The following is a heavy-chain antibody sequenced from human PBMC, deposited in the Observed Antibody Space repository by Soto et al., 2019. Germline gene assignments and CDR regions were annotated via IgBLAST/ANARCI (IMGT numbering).Heavy chain of an antibody. CDR1: GGSFSGYY. D-gene: IGHD2-15*01. CDR3: ARSSYCSGGSCYFIDFDY. CDR2: INHSGST. Sequence: SETLSLTCAVYGGSFSGYYWSWIRQPPGKGLEWIGEINHSGSTNYNPSLKSRVTISVDTSKNQFSLKLSSVTAADTAVYYCARSSYCSGGSCYFIDFDYWGQGTLVTVSS. J-gene: IGHJ4*02. V-gene: IGHV4-34*01.